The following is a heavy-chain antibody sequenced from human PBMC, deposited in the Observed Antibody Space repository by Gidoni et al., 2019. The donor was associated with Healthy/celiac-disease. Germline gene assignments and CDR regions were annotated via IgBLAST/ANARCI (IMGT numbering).Heavy chain of an antibody. J-gene: IGHJ4*02. Sequence: QVQLQESGPGLAKPSGTLSLTCAVSGGSISSSKWWSWVCQPPGKGLEWIGEIYHSGSTNYNPSLKSRVTISVDKSKNQFSLKLSSVTAADTAVYYCARERAYYDFWSGSYYFDYWGQGTLVTVSS. CDR3: ARERAYYDFWSGSYYFDY. CDR1: GGSISSSKW. CDR2: IYHSGST. D-gene: IGHD3-3*01. V-gene: IGHV4-4*02.